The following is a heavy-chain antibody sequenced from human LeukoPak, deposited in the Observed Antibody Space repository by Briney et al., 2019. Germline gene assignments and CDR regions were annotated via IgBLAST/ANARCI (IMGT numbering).Heavy chain of an antibody. V-gene: IGHV4-30-4*01. Sequence: SETLSLTCTVSGGSISSGGYYWSWIRQPPGKGLEWIGYIYYSGSTYYNPSLKSRVTISVDTSKNQFSLKLSSVTAADTAVYYCARDHYYGSGTDVWGQGTTVTVSS. J-gene: IGHJ6*02. CDR2: IYYSGST. CDR3: ARDHYYGSGTDV. CDR1: GGSISSGGYY. D-gene: IGHD3-10*01.